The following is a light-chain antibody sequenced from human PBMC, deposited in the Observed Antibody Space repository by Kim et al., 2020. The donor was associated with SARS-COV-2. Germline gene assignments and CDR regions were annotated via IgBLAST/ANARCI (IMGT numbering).Light chain of an antibody. V-gene: IGKV3-15*01. J-gene: IGKJ2*02. Sequence: VSPGERATLSCRASQSVSTNLAWYQQKPGQAPRLLIYAASTRATGVPARFSGSGSGTEFTLTISSLQSEDFAVYFCQQYNNWPPCTFGQGTKLEIK. CDR3: QQYNNWPPCT. CDR2: AAS. CDR1: QSVSTN.